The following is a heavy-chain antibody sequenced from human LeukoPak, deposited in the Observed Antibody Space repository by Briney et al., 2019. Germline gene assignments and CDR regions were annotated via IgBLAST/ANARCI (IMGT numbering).Heavy chain of an antibody. Sequence: PGGSLRLSCAASGFIFSSYDMYWVRQAPGKGLEWVAVISNDGNNKQYADSVKGRFTISRDNSKNTLYLQMNSLRVDDTAVYHCAKDGLMRFFDYWGQGTLVTVSS. J-gene: IGHJ4*02. CDR3: AKDGLMRFFDY. D-gene: IGHD2-8*01. CDR2: ISNDGNNK. V-gene: IGHV3-30*18. CDR1: GFIFSSYD.